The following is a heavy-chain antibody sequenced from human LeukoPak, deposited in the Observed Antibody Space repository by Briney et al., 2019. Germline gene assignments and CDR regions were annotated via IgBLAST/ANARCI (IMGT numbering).Heavy chain of an antibody. J-gene: IGHJ4*02. Sequence: SVKVSCKASGGTFSSYAISWVRQAPGQGLEWMGGIIPIFGTANYAQKFQGRVTITTDESTSTVYMELRSLRSDDTAVYYCARAAISKDSSGYFYWGQGTLVTVSS. CDR1: GGTFSSYA. V-gene: IGHV1-69*05. D-gene: IGHD3-22*01. CDR2: IIPIFGTA. CDR3: ARAAISKDSSGYFY.